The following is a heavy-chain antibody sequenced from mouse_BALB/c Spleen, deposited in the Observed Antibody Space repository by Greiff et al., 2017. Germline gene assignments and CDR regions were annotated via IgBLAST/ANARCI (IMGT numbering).Heavy chain of an antibody. V-gene: IGHV1-9*01. CDR1: GYTFSSYW. CDR2: ILPGSGST. D-gene: IGHD2-1*01. J-gene: IGHJ2*01. Sequence: VQLQQSGAELMKPGASVKISCKATGYTFSSYWIEWVKQRPGHGLEWIGEILPGSGSTNYHEKFKGKVTFTADTSSNTAYMQLSSLTSEDSAVYYCAEGYYGSSLGDWGQGTTRTVSS. CDR3: AEGYYGSSLGD.